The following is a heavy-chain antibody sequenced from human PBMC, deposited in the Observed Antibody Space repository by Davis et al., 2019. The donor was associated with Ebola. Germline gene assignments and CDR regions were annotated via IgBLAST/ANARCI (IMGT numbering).Heavy chain of an antibody. CDR3: ARGLSRLPRSTFDI. V-gene: IGHV3-33*01. D-gene: IGHD2/OR15-2a*01. CDR2: IWFDGSNK. Sequence: GESLKISCAASGFTFSDYGMHWVRQAPGKGLEWVAIIWFDGSNKFYTDSVKGRFTISRDNAKNSLYLEMNSLRAEDTAVYYCARGLSRLPRSTFDIWGQGTMVTVSS. J-gene: IGHJ3*02. CDR1: GFTFSDYG.